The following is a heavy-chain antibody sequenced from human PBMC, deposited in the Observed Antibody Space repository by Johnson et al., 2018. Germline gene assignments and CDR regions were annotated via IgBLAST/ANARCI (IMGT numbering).Heavy chain of an antibody. Sequence: VQLLETGEGLVQPGGSLRLSCAASGFTFSLCAMYWVRQAPGKGLEWAAVLLYDGNTKYYLDSMQGRITISRDNSMDVAFMEISSLRHEDTAVYYCATRRYNWNDVPDYMDVWGKGTTVAVSS. CDR2: LLYDGNTK. J-gene: IGHJ6*03. CDR1: GFTFSLCA. V-gene: IGHV3-30*04. D-gene: IGHD1-20*01. CDR3: ATRRYNWNDVPDYMDV.